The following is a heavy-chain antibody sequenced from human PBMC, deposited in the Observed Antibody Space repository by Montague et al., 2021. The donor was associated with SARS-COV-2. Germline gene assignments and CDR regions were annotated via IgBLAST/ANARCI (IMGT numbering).Heavy chain of an antibody. CDR3: ARVPSPAPPSNWFDP. V-gene: IGHV4-31*03. CDR2: ILYNGGS. CDR1: GGSISSGAFY. J-gene: IGHJ5*02. Sequence: TLSLTCTVSGGSISSGAFYWSWIRQNAGKGLEWIGYILYNGGSYYNPSLKSRVTISMDTSKKQFSLNVSSVTAADTAVYSCARVPSPAPPSNWFDPWGQGTLVTVSS.